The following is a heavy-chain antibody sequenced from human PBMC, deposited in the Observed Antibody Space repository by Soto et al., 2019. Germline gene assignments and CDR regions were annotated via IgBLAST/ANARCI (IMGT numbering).Heavy chain of an antibody. CDR3: ARLYCSASSCYSVGAFDI. Sequence: PGGSLRLSCAASGFTFSSYGMHWVRQAPGKGLEWVALIWFDGSDKYYTESVKGRFTISRDNSKSTLYLQMNSLRAEDTAVYYCARLYCSASSCYSVGAFDIMGQGTMVTVSS. J-gene: IGHJ3*02. D-gene: IGHD2-15*01. CDR1: GFTFSSYG. V-gene: IGHV3-33*01. CDR2: IWFDGSDK.